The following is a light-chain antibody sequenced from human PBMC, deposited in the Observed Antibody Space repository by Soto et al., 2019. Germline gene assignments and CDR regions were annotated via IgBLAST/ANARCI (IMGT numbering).Light chain of an antibody. CDR2: GVS. V-gene: IGKV1-9*01. J-gene: IGKJ5*01. CDR3: QQLNSYPLT. Sequence: DIQMTQSPSSLSASVGDRVAITCQATQGISNSLAWYQQKPGTAPKLLIYGVSTLQSGVPSRFSGSGSGTDFTLSISSLQPEDFATYYCQQLNSYPLTFGQGTRLEIK. CDR1: QGISNS.